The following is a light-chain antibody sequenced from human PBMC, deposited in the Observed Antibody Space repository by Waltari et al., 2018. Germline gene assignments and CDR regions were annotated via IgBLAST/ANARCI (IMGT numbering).Light chain of an antibody. CDR2: AAS. V-gene: IGKV1-39*01. Sequence: DIQMTQSPSSLSASVGDRGTITCRARENIVDHLNWYQQKPEKAPNLLIYAASSLQSGLPSRFSGSGSGTDFTLTISSLQAEDFATYFCQQSHSSPLSFGGGTNVEI. CDR3: QQSHSSPLS. CDR1: ENIVDH. J-gene: IGKJ4*01.